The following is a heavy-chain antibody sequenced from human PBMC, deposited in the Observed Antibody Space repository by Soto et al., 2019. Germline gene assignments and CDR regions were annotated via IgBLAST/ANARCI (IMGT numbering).Heavy chain of an antibody. J-gene: IGHJ4*02. V-gene: IGHV3-23*01. Sequence: GGSLILSCAASGFTFSYYAMSWVRQAPGKGLDWVSAISSSGDHTFYADSVKGRFTISRDNSKNTLYLQVNSLRAEDTAVYYCAKLLRPGLQFFDFWGQGTLVTVSS. D-gene: IGHD4-4*01. CDR3: AKLLRPGLQFFDF. CDR2: ISSSGDHT. CDR1: GFTFSYYA.